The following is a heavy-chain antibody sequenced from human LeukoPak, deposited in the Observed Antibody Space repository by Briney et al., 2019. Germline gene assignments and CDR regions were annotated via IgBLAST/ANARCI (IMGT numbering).Heavy chain of an antibody. CDR3: ARESLYSNYAGY. V-gene: IGHV1-69*05. J-gene: IGHJ4*02. Sequence: GASVKVSCKASGGTFSSYAISWVRQAPGQGLEWTGRIIPIFGTANYAQKFQGRVTITTDESTSTAYMELSSLRSEDTAVYYCARESLYSNYAGYWGQGTLVTVSS. D-gene: IGHD4-11*01. CDR2: IIPIFGTA. CDR1: GGTFSSYA.